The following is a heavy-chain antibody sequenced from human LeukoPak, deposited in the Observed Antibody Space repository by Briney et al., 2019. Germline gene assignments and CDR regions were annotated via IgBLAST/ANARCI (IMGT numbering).Heavy chain of an antibody. D-gene: IGHD3-10*01. Sequence: PSETLSLTCTVSGGSTSSYYWSWIRQPPGKGPEWIGYIYYTGSANYNPSLKSRVTISIDTSKNQFSLNLTSVTAADTAVYFCARASGDYPYPMGVWGQGTTVTVSS. J-gene: IGHJ6*02. CDR2: IYYTGSA. CDR1: GGSTSSYY. CDR3: ARASGDYPYPMGV. V-gene: IGHV4-59*08.